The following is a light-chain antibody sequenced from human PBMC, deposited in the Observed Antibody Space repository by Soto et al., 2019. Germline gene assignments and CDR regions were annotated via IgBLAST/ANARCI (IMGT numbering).Light chain of an antibody. Sequence: QSVLTQPPSLSGTPGQRVTISCSGSSSNIGSNYVYWYQQLPGTAPKLLIYSNDQRPSGVPDRFSGSKSGTSPSLAISGLQSEDEADYYCAAWDDSLNGRVFGGGTKVTVL. V-gene: IGLV1-44*01. CDR1: SSNIGSNY. J-gene: IGLJ2*01. CDR3: AAWDDSLNGRV. CDR2: SND.